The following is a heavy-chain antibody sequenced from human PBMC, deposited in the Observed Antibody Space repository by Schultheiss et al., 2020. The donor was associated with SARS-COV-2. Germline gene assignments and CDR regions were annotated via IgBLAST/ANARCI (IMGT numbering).Heavy chain of an antibody. V-gene: IGHV5-51*01. CDR1: GYTFTTYW. CDR2: IYPDDSDT. CDR3: ARRGDRFDYYYGMDV. Sequence: GESLKISCRGSGYTFTTYWVGWVRQMPGKGLEWMGIIYPDDSDTRYSPSFQGQVTISADKSISTAYLQWSSLKASDTAMYYCARRGDRFDYYYGMDVWGQGTTVTVSS. D-gene: IGHD2-21*02. J-gene: IGHJ6*02.